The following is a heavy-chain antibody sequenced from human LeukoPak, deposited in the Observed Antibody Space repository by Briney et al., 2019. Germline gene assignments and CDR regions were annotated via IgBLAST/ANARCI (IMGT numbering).Heavy chain of an antibody. Sequence: ASVKVSCKVSGYTLTELSMRWVRHAPGKGIEWMGGFDPEVGETIYAQKFQGRVTMTEDTSTDTDYMGPSSLRSEDTAVYCCATDPITMVRGVIITLGYWGQGTLVTVSS. CDR1: GYTLTELS. V-gene: IGHV1-24*01. J-gene: IGHJ4*02. D-gene: IGHD3-10*01. CDR3: ATDPITMVRGVIITLGY. CDR2: FDPEVGET.